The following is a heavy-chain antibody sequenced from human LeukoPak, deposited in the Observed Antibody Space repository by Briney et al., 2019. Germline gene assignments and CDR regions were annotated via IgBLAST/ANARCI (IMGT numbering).Heavy chain of an antibody. Sequence: GGSLRLSCAASGFTFSTYSMNWVRQAPGKGLEWVSYITGSGSPTYYADSVKGRFTISRDNAKNSLYLQMNSLRDEDTAVYYCARDPHALDYWGRGTLVTVSS. CDR3: ARDPHALDY. J-gene: IGHJ4*01. CDR2: ITGSGSPT. CDR1: GFTFSTYS. V-gene: IGHV3-48*02.